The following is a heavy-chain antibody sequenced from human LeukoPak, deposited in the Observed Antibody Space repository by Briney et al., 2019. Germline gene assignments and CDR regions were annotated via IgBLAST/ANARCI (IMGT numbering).Heavy chain of an antibody. CDR2: IRYDGSNK. Sequence: GGSLRLSCAASGFTFSSYGMHWVRQAPGKGLEWVAFIRYDGSNKYYADSVKGRFTISRDDSKNTLYLQMNSLKTEDTAVYYCTTAAPTNLVGATTWYDAFDIWGQGTMVTVSS. CDR1: GFTFSSYG. CDR3: TTAAPTNLVGATTWYDAFDI. J-gene: IGHJ3*02. D-gene: IGHD1-26*01. V-gene: IGHV3-30*02.